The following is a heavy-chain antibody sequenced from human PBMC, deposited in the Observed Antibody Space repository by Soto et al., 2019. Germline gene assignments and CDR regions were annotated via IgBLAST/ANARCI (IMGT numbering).Heavy chain of an antibody. CDR2: IYPGDSNT. CDR3: ARGSGYYYWDDY. CDR1: GYSFTSYW. Sequence: PGESLKISCEASGYSFTSYWIGWVRQMPGKGLEWMGNIYPGDSNTRYSPSFQGQVTISADKSITTAYLQWRSLKASDTAVYYCARGSGYYYWDDYWGQGTLVTVSS. D-gene: IGHD3-22*01. V-gene: IGHV5-51*01. J-gene: IGHJ4*02.